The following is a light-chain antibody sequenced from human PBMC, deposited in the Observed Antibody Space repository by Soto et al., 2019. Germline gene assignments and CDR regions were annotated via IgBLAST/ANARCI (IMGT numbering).Light chain of an antibody. Sequence: DIQMTQSPSTLSASVGDRVTITCRASHSISSWLAWYQQKPGKAPKLLIYDASSLESEVPSRFSGSGSGRDFTLTISSLQPEDFATYYCLLDYSYFWAFGQGTKVDIK. J-gene: IGKJ1*01. CDR3: LLDYSYFWA. CDR1: HSISSW. V-gene: IGKV1-5*01. CDR2: DAS.